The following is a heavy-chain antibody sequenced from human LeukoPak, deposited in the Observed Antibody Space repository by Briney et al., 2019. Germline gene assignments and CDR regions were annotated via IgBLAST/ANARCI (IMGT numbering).Heavy chain of an antibody. V-gene: IGHV4-61*02. D-gene: IGHD6-13*01. CDR2: IYTSGST. CDR1: GGSISSGSYY. J-gene: IGHJ4*02. Sequence: SETLSLTCTVSGGSISSGSYYWSWIRQPAGKGLEWIGRIYTSGSTNYNPSLKSRVTISVDTSKNQSSLKLSSVTAADTAVYYCARGQTAAGEIWYFDYWGQGSLVTVAS. CDR3: ARGQTAAGEIWYFDY.